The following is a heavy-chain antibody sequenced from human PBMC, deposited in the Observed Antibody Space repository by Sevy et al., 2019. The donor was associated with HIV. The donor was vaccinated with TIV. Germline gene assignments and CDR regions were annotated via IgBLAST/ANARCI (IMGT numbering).Heavy chain of an antibody. D-gene: IGHD2-2*01. CDR3: VRGIPVPGKAYYYYGMDV. Sequence: GGSLRLSCAASGFTFSNYAIHWVRQAPGMRLQYDSGISSDGGRTYYEDSVKGRFTISRDNSKNTLYLQMGSLRLEDMAVYYCVRGIPVPGKAYYYYGMDVWGQGTTVTVSS. CDR2: ISSDGGRT. CDR1: GFTFSNYA. V-gene: IGHV3-64*02. J-gene: IGHJ6*02.